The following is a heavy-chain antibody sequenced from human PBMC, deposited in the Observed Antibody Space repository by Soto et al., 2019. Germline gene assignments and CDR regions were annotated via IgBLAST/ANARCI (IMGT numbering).Heavy chain of an antibody. CDR2: IHYSGST. CDR1: GGSISGNGGC. Sequence: SETLPHTWSVSGGSISGNGGCWSWIKKPPGRRLEWIGYIHYSGSTNYNPSLKIRVAISVGTSKNQFSLKLSSVTAADTAVYYCARSLLLLWFGEGYAFDIWGQGTMVTVSS. V-gene: IGHV4-61*05. D-gene: IGHD3-10*01. CDR3: ARSLLLLWFGEGYAFDI. J-gene: IGHJ3*02.